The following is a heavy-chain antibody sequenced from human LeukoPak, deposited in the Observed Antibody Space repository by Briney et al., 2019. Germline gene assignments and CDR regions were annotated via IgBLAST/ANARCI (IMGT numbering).Heavy chain of an antibody. J-gene: IGHJ4*02. V-gene: IGHV3-74*01. CDR3: ARDQTQAGPTTVDH. D-gene: IGHD1-14*01. CDR1: GFSFSSYW. Sequence: GGSLRLSCVASGFSFSSYWMHWVRQDPGKGRVWVSRISSGGGDTKYVDSVKGRFTISRDNGKNTLYLEMNSLRVEDTAVYYCARDQTQAGPTTVDHWGQGTQVTVSS. CDR2: ISSGGGDT.